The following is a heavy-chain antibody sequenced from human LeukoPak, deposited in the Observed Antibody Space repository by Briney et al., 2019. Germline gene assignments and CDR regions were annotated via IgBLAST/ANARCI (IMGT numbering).Heavy chain of an antibody. D-gene: IGHD2-2*01. CDR3: ARDFVVVPAAIHYFDY. J-gene: IGHJ4*02. CDR2: ISHDGSDS. Sequence: GGSLRLSCAASGFTFSSYGMHWVRQAPGKGLEWVAVISHDGSDSHYADSVKGRFTISRDNAKNSLYLQMNSLRAEDTAVYYCARDFVVVPAAIHYFDYWGQGTLVTVSS. V-gene: IGHV3-30*03. CDR1: GFTFSSYG.